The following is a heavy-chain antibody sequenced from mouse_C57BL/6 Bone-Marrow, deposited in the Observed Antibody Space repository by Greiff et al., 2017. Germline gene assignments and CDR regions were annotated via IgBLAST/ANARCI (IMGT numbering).Heavy chain of an antibody. V-gene: IGHV1-63*01. D-gene: IGHD1-1*01. CDR1: GYTFTNYW. CDR3: ARYGNHGAKDY. CDR2: IYPGGGYS. Sequence: VQLQQSGAALVRPGTSVKMSCTASGYTFTNYWLGWAKQRPGHGLEWIGDIYPGGGYSNYTEQCKGKAILTADKSSSTAYMQFSSLTSEKSASYYGARYGNHGAKDYWGQGTSVTVSA. J-gene: IGHJ4*01.